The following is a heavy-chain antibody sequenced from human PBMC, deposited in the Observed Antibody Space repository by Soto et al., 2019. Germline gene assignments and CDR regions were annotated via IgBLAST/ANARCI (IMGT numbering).Heavy chain of an antibody. CDR3: ARGVGYCSGGSCQYGMDV. CDR2: ISAYNGNT. V-gene: IGHV1-18*04. J-gene: IGHJ6*02. CDR1: GYTFTSYY. D-gene: IGHD2-15*01. Sequence: ASVKVSCKASGYTFTSYYMHWVRQAPGQGLEWMGWISAYNGNTNYAQKLQGRVTMTTDTSTSTAYMELRSLRSDDTAVYYCARGVGYCSGGSCQYGMDVWGQGTTVTVSS.